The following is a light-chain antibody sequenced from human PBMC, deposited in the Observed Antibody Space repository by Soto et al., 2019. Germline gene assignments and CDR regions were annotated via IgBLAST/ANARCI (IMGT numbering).Light chain of an antibody. J-gene: IGLJ2*01. V-gene: IGLV2-8*01. Sequence: QSALTQPPSASGSPGQSVTISCTGTSSDVGGYNYVSWYQLHPGKAPKLMIYEVSKRPSGVPDRFSGSKSGNTASLTVSGLQAEDEADYYCSSYAGNRNGVFGGRTKLIVL. CDR3: SSYAGNRNGV. CDR2: EVS. CDR1: SSDVGGYNY.